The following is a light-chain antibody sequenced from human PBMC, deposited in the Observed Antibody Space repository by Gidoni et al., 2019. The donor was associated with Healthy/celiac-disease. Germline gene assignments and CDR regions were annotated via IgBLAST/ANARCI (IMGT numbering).Light chain of an antibody. CDR3: QQRSNWPRT. V-gene: IGKV3-11*01. CDR1: QSVSRD. CDR2: YAS. Sequence: DIVFTQSPATLSLSPGERSTLSCRASQSVSRDLAWYQQKPGQAPRLLIYYASNRANGIPARFSGSGSGTDFTLTISSLEPEDLASYYCQQRSNWPRTFGQXTKVEIK. J-gene: IGKJ1*01.